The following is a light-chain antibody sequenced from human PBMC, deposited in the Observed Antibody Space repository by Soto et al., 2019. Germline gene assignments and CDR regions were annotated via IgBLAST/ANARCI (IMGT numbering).Light chain of an antibody. V-gene: IGKV1-5*01. CDR3: QQYNKWPPIT. J-gene: IGKJ5*01. Sequence: DIQMTQSPSTLSASVGDRVSITCRASQSISRWLAWYQQKPGKAPKLLIYDVSSLESGVPSRFSGSGSGTEFTLTISSLQSEDFAVYYCQQYNKWPPITFGQGTRLEIK. CDR1: QSISRW. CDR2: DVS.